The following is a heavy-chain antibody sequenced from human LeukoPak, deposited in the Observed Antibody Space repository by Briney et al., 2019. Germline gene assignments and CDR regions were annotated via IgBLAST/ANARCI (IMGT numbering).Heavy chain of an antibody. J-gene: IGHJ4*02. Sequence: SETLSLTCAVYGGSFSGYYWSWIRQPPGKGLEWIGEINHSGSTNYNPSLKSRVTISVDTSKNQFSLKLSSVTAADTAVYYCARLGVYSSSWYADYWGQGTLVTGSS. CDR2: INHSGST. CDR1: GGSFSGYY. V-gene: IGHV4-34*01. D-gene: IGHD6-13*01. CDR3: ARLGVYSSSWYADY.